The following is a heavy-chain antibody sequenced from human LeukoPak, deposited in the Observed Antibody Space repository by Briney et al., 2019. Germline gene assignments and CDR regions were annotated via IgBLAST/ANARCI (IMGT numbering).Heavy chain of an antibody. V-gene: IGHV4-4*07. CDR2: IYTSGST. Sequence: SETLSLTCTVSGGSISSYYWSWIRQPAGKGLEWIGRIYTSGSTNYNLSLKSRVTMSVDTSKNQFSLKLSSVTAADTAVYYCARALRGTIFGVVHSDWFDPWGQGTLVTVSS. CDR3: ARALRGTIFGVVHSDWFDP. CDR1: GGSISSYY. J-gene: IGHJ5*02. D-gene: IGHD3-3*01.